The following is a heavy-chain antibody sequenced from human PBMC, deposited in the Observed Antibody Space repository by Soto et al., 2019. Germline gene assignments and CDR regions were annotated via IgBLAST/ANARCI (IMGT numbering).Heavy chain of an antibody. V-gene: IGHV3-33*01. J-gene: IGHJ4*02. D-gene: IGHD3-22*01. CDR2: IWYDGSNK. CDR1: GFTFSSYG. Sequence: QVQLVESGGGVVQPGRSLRLSCAASGFTFSSYGMHRVRQAPGKGLEWVAVIWYDGSNKYYADSVKGRFTISRDNSKNTLYLQMNSLRAEDTAVYYCARSGPSSGYEIDYWGQGTLVTVSS. CDR3: ARSGPSSGYEIDY.